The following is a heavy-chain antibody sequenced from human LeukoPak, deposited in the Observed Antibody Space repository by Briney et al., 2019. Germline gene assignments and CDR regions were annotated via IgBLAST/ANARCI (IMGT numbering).Heavy chain of an antibody. V-gene: IGHV1-2*06. CDR2: INPNSGGT. J-gene: IGHJ4*02. CDR1: GYNFTGYY. D-gene: IGHD2-15*01. CDR3: ARDLEALAAIDY. Sequence: ASVHVSCKASGYNFTGYYIHWVRQAPGQGLEWMGRINPNSGGTNYAQKFQVRLTMTRDTSISTAYMELSRLTSDDTAVYFCARDLEALAAIDYWGQGTLVTVSS.